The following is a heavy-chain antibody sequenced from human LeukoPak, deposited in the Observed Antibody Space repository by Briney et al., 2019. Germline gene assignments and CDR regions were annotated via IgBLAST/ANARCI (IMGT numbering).Heavy chain of an antibody. D-gene: IGHD1-26*01. CDR3: ARDRYSGSYEAEGWFDP. V-gene: IGHV4-61*02. CDR1: GGSISSGSYY. Sequence: SQTLSLTCTVSGGSISSGSYYWSWIRQPAGKGLEWIGRIYTSGSTNYNPSLKSRVTISVDTSKNQFSLKLSSVTAADTAVYYCARDRYSGSYEAEGWFDPWGQGTLVTVSS. J-gene: IGHJ5*02. CDR2: IYTSGST.